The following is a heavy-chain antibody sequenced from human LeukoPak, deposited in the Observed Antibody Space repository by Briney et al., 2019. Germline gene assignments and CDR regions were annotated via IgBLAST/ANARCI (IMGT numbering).Heavy chain of an antibody. CDR1: AFTFPTYG. CDR3: AAKTRLSAVTSYYYVDV. J-gene: IGHJ6*03. D-gene: IGHD3-10*01. Sequence: GGSLRLSCAASAFTFPTYGMIWVRQAPGKGLEWVSSITESGDNTYYADSVKGRFTISRDNSKNTPYLQMNSLRAEDTAVYYCAAKTRLSAVTSYYYVDVWGKGTTATVSS. CDR2: ITESGDNT. V-gene: IGHV3-23*01.